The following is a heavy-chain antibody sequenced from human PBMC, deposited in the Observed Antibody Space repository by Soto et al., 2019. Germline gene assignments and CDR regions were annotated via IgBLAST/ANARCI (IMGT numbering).Heavy chain of an antibody. V-gene: IGHV3-21*01. D-gene: IGHD3-3*01. CDR1: GFTFSSYS. J-gene: IGHJ6*03. CDR2: ISSSSSYI. Sequence: ESGGGLVKPGGSLRLSCAASGFTFSSYSMNWVRQAPGKGLEWVSSISSSSSYIYYADSVKGRFTISRDNAKNSLYLQMNSLRAEDTAVYYCARASITVFGVVIRDYYYMDVWGKGTTVTVSS. CDR3: ARASITVFGVVIRDYYYMDV.